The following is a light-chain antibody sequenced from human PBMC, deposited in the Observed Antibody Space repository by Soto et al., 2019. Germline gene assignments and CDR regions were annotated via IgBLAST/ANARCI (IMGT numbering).Light chain of an antibody. V-gene: IGKV2-28*01. Sequence: DIVMTQSPLSLPVTPGEPASISCTSSQILLHSNGYNYLDWYLQKPGQSPQLLIYLGSNRASGVPDRFSGSGSGTDFTLKISRVEAEDVAVYYCMQALQTPPTFGQGTKVDI. CDR1: QILLHSNGYNY. CDR3: MQALQTPPT. CDR2: LGS. J-gene: IGKJ1*01.